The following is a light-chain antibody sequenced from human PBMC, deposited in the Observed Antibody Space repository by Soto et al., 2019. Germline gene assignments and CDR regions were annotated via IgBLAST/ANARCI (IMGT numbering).Light chain of an antibody. Sequence: TQMTQSPSTLSASVGDRVTITCRASQNINSWLAWYQHKPGKAPKLLIYKASSLESGVPSRFSGSGSGTEFTLTISTLQPEDFASYYCLQYNSHSWTFGQETKVEMK. CDR1: QNINSW. V-gene: IGKV1-5*03. J-gene: IGKJ1*01. CDR2: KAS. CDR3: LQYNSHSWT.